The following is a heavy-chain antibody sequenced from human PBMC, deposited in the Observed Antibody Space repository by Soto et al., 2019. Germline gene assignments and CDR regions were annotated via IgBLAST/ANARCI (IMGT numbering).Heavy chain of an antibody. J-gene: IGHJ5*02. CDR3: ASGSGNYPKYNWFDP. CDR2: IGTAGDP. Sequence: GGSLRLSCVASGFILSGYDMHRVRQATGEGLEWVSAIGTAGDPYYSGSVKGRFTISRGNAENSVYLQMNSLRAGDTAVYYCASGSGNYPKYNWFDPWAQGTLVTVSS. D-gene: IGHD3-10*01. CDR1: GFILSGYD. V-gene: IGHV3-13*05.